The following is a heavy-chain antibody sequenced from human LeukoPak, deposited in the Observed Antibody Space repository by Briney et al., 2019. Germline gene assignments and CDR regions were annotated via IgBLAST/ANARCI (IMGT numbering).Heavy chain of an antibody. D-gene: IGHD2-21*02. V-gene: IGHV4-39*01. CDR2: IYDSGST. Sequence: KTSETLSLTCTVSGGSIRSSYYYWGWIRQPPGKGLEWIGSIYDSGSTYYNPSLKSRVTMSVDTSKNQFSLKLNSVTAADTAVYYCARQHCGGDCSLDYWGQGTLATVSS. CDR3: ARQHCGGDCSLDY. J-gene: IGHJ4*02. CDR1: GGSIRSSYYY.